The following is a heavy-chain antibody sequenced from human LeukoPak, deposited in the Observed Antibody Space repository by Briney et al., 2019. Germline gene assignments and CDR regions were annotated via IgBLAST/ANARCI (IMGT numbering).Heavy chain of an antibody. Sequence: SETLSLTCTVSGGSISSSSYYWGWIRQPPGKGLEWIGEINHSGSTNYNPSLKSRVTISVDTSKNQFSLKLSSVTAADTAVYYCARRVMVRGVIKLTYYYYMDGWGKGTTVTVSS. D-gene: IGHD3-10*01. V-gene: IGHV4-39*07. J-gene: IGHJ6*03. CDR3: ARRVMVRGVIKLTYYYYMDG. CDR1: GGSISSSSYY. CDR2: INHSGST.